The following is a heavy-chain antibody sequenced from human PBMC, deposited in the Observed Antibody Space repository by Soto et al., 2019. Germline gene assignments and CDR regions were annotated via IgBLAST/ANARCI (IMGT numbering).Heavy chain of an antibody. CDR1: GFTFSSYG. CDR2: ISYDGNNK. D-gene: IGHD4-17*01. CDR3: AKDHLPTTITTPWFEP. Sequence: PGGSLRLSCAASGFTFSSYGMHWVRQAPGKGLEWLAVISYDGNNKYYADSVKGRFTISRDNSKNTLYLQMNSLRAEDTAVYYCAKDHLPTTITTPWFEPWGQGTLVTVSS. J-gene: IGHJ5*02. V-gene: IGHV3-30*18.